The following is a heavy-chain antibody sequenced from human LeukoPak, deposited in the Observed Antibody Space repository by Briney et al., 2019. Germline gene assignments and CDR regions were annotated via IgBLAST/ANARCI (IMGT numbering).Heavy chain of an antibody. CDR3: AKDWWLVN. Sequence: PGGSLRLSCAASGFTFSSYGMSWVRQAPGKGLEWVSAISGSGDNTYYADSVKGRFTSSRGNSKNTLYLQMNSLRAEDTAVYYCAKDWWLVNWGQGTLVTVSS. D-gene: IGHD6-19*01. V-gene: IGHV3-23*01. CDR1: GFTFSSYG. J-gene: IGHJ4*02. CDR2: ISGSGDNT.